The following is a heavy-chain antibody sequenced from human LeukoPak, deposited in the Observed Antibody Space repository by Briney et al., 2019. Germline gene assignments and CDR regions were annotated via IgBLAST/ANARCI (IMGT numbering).Heavy chain of an antibody. J-gene: IGHJ4*02. CDR2: ISSSSSYI. CDR1: GFTFSSYS. V-gene: IGHV3-21*04. CDR3: AREAEILGYDYVWGSYRSDY. Sequence: PGGSLRLSCAASGFTFSSYSMNWVRQAPGKGLEWVSSISSSSSYIYYADSVKGRFTISRDNAKNSLYLQMNSLRAEDTAVYYCAREAEILGYDYVWGSYRSDYWGQGTLVTVSS. D-gene: IGHD3-16*02.